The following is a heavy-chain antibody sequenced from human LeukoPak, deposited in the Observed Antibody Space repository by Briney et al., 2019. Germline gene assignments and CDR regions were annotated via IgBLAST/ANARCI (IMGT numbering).Heavy chain of an antibody. CDR2: IYSGGST. V-gene: IGHV3-53*01. CDR1: GFTVSSNY. J-gene: IGHJ4*02. D-gene: IGHD3-10*01. Sequence: GGSLRLSSAASGFTVSSNYMSWVRQAPGKGLEWVSVIYSGGSTYYADSVKGRFTISRDNSKNTLYLQMNSLRAEDTAVYYCAREYYYGSGSYWGQGTLVTVSS. CDR3: AREYYYGSGSY.